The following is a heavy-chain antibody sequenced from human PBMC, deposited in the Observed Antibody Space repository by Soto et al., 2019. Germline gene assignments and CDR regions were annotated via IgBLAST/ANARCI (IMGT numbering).Heavy chain of an antibody. Sequence: PGGSLRLSCAASGFTFSSYSMNWVRQAPGKGLEWVSCIYSSGSYIYYADSVKGRFTVSRDNAKNSLYLQMNSLRAEDTAVYYCARESPVVGATSFDYWGQGTLVTVSS. V-gene: IGHV3-21*01. D-gene: IGHD1-26*01. CDR1: GFTFSSYS. CDR3: ARESPVVGATSFDY. CDR2: IYSSGSYI. J-gene: IGHJ4*02.